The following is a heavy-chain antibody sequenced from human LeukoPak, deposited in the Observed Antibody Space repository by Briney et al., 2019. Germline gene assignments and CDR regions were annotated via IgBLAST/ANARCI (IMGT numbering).Heavy chain of an antibody. CDR1: GDSISSRTFP. J-gene: IGHJ6*02. D-gene: IGHD2-2*01. CDR2: MDYSGDT. V-gene: IGHV4-39*02. Sequence: SETLSLTCTVSGDSISSRTFPWGCIRQPPGKGLEWIGSMDYSGDTYDNESLESRVTISVDTSKNHFSLKLSAVTAADTAVYYCARLPLSTSYYYYGLDVWGLGTAVTVSS. CDR3: ARLPLSTSYYYYGLDV.